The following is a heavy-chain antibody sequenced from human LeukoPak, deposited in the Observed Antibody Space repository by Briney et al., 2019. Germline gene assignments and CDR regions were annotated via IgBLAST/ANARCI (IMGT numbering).Heavy chain of an antibody. CDR1: GGSFSDYY. J-gene: IGHJ6*03. D-gene: IGHD6-19*01. V-gene: IGHV4-34*01. CDR3: ARRARSVAVAGTHYYYYMDV. CDR2: INLRGST. Sequence: SETLSLTCAVYGGSFSDYYWNWIRQSTGKGLEWIGEINLRGSTTYNPSLKSRVTISVDTSKNQFSLKLSSVTAADTAVYYCARRARSVAVAGTHYYYYMDVWGKGTTVTISS.